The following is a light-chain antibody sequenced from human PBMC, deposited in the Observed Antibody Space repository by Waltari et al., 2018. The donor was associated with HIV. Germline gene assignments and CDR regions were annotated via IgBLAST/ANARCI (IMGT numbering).Light chain of an antibody. V-gene: IGLV2-23*02. CDR3: CSYAGSSTFVV. Sequence: QSALTQPASVSGSPGQSLTISCTGTSSDFGSYTLVSWYQQHPGKAPKLMIYEVSKRPSGVSNRFSGSKSGNTASLTISGLQAEDEADYYCCSYAGSSTFVVFGGGTKLTVL. CDR1: SSDFGSYTL. J-gene: IGLJ2*01. CDR2: EVS.